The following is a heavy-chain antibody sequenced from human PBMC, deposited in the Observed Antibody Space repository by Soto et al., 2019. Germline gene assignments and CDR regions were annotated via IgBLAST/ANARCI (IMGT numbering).Heavy chain of an antibody. CDR2: VYYSGSA. Sequence: SETLSLTCTVSGGSISSGDYYWSWIRQPPGKGLEWIGYVYYSGSAYYHPSLKSRVTISVDTSKNQFSLKLRSVNAADTAVYYCARGANYYYYHGIDVWGQGTTVTVSS. CDR1: GGSISSGDYY. V-gene: IGHV4-30-4*02. J-gene: IGHJ6*02. D-gene: IGHD1-26*01. CDR3: ARGANYYYYHGIDV.